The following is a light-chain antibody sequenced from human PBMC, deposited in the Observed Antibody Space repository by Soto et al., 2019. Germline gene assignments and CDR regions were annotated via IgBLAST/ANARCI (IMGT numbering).Light chain of an antibody. Sequence: QSVLTQPASVSGSPGQSITISCTGTSSDVGSYDVVSWYQQHPGKAPQLIIYEVAQRPSGVSDRFSGSKSGSTASLTISGLQAEDEAHYFCCSYAGSTTFWVFGGGTSSPS. V-gene: IGLV2-23*02. CDR3: CSYAGSTTFWV. J-gene: IGLJ3*02. CDR2: EVA. CDR1: SSDVGSYDV.